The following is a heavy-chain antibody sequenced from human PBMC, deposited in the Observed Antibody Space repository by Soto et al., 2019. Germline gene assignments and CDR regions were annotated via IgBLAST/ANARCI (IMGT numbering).Heavy chain of an antibody. V-gene: IGHV3-11*03. CDR2: SSNSGSFT. D-gene: IGHD3-9*01. Sequence: PGGSLRLSCAASGFTFSYHYMSWIRQGPGKGLEWIGYSSNSGSFTRYADSVKGRFSISRDNAKNSLSLQVNNVRAEDTDMYFCAKSGGKFGTTGYYYFDYWGQGALVIVSS. J-gene: IGHJ4*02. CDR3: AKSGGKFGTTGYYYFDY. CDR1: GFTFSYHY.